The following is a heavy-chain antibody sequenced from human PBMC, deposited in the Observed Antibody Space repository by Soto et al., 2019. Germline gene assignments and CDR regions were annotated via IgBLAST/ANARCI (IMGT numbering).Heavy chain of an antibody. CDR3: ARATTRDYYYGMDV. CDR2: IIPIFGTA. CDR1: GGTFSSYA. V-gene: IGHV1-69*06. Sequence: ASVKVSCKASGGTFSSYAISWVRQAPGQGLEWMGGIIPIFGTANYAQKFQGRVTITADKSTSTAYMELSSLRSEDTAVYYCARATTRDYYYGMDVWGQGTTVTVSS. D-gene: IGHD1-1*01. J-gene: IGHJ6*02.